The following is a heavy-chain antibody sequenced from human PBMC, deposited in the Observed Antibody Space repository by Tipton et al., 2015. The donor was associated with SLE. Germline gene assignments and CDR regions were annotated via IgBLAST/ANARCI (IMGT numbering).Heavy chain of an antibody. CDR3: AHRGTSSGYYYYFDY. Sequence: SLRLSCAASGFHFSTYGMHWVRQAPGKGLGGVSGISGSGNSTYYADSLKGRFTISRDNSKNTLYLQMNSLRAEDTAVYYCAHRGTSSGYYYYFDYWGQGTLVTVSS. CDR2: ISGSGNST. V-gene: IGHV3-23*01. CDR1: GFHFSTYG. D-gene: IGHD3-22*01. J-gene: IGHJ4*02.